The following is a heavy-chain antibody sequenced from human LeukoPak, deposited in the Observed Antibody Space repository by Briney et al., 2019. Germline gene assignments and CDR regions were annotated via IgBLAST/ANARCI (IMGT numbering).Heavy chain of an antibody. J-gene: IGHJ4*02. Sequence: RSSVKVSCKDSGGTFSSYAISWVRQAPGQGLEWMGRIIPIFGTANYAQKLQGRVTITTDESTSTAYMELSSLRSEDTAVYYCTVVATTYYFDYWGQGTLVTVSS. CDR3: TVVATTYYFDY. CDR2: IIPIFGTA. D-gene: IGHD5-12*01. CDR1: GGTFSSYA. V-gene: IGHV1-69*05.